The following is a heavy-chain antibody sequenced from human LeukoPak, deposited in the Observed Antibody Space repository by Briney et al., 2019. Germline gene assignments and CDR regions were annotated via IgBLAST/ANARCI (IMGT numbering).Heavy chain of an antibody. D-gene: IGHD3-10*01. CDR2: IYCSGST. CDR3: ARHGSGSFDY. V-gene: IGHV4-59*08. Sequence: PSETLSLTCTVSGSSISSYYWSWIRQPPGKGLEWIGYIYCSGSTNYNPSLKSRVTISVDTSKNQFSLKLSSVTAADTAVYYCARHGSGSFDYWGLGTLVTVSS. CDR1: GSSISSYY. J-gene: IGHJ4*02.